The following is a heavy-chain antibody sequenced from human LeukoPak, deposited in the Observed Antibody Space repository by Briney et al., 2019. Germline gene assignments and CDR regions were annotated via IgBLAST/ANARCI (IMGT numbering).Heavy chain of an antibody. D-gene: IGHD3-10*01. CDR1: GYTFTSYG. CDR2: ISAYNGNT. CDR3: ARVRTTMVRGVIIIGY. Sequence: ASVKVSCKASGYTFTSYGISWVRQAPGQGLEWMGWISAYNGNTNYAQKLQGRVTMTRNTSISTAYMELSSLRSEDTAVYYCARVRTTMVRGVIIIGYWGQGTLVTVSS. J-gene: IGHJ4*02. V-gene: IGHV1-18*01.